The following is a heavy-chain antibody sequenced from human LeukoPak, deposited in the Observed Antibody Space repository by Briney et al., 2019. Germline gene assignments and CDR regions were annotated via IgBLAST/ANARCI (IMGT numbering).Heavy chain of an antibody. CDR3: AKDRPVVVPAAN. V-gene: IGHV3-23*01. D-gene: IGHD2-2*01. J-gene: IGHJ3*01. CDR1: GFTFSNYA. CDR2: IRGSGDRT. Sequence: GGSLRLSCVASGFTFSNYAMTWVRQAPGKGLEWVSSIRGSGDRTYDADSVKGRFTISRDNSKNTLYLQMNSLRAEDTAVYYCAKDRPVVVPAANWGQGTMVTVSS.